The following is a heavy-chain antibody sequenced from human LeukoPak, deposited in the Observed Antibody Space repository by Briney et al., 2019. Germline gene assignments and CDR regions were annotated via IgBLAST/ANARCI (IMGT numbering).Heavy chain of an antibody. CDR2: INPNSGGT. D-gene: IGHD2-2*01. J-gene: IGHJ4*02. V-gene: IGHV1-2*02. CDR3: ARIPKRYCSSTSCSRCRRYYFDY. Sequence: ASVKVSCKASGYTFTGYYMHWVRQAPGQGLEWMGWINPNSGGTNYAQKFQGRVTMTRDTSISTAYMELSRLRSDDTAVYYCARIPKRYCSSTSCSRCRRYYFDYWGQGTLVTISS. CDR1: GYTFTGYY.